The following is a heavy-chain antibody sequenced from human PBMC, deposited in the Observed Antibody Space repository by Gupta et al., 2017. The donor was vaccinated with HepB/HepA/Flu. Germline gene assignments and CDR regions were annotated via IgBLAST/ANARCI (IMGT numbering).Heavy chain of an antibody. CDR2: IYYSGST. V-gene: IGHV4-31*03. D-gene: IGHD2-2*01. J-gene: IGHJ5*02. Sequence: QVQLQESGPGLVKPSQTLSLTCHVSGGSISSGGYYWSWIRQHPGKGLEWIGYIYYSGSTYYNPSLKSRVTISVDTSKNQFSLKLSSVTAADTAVYYCARDRGYCSSTSCYAGRWFDPWGQGTLVTVSS. CDR3: ARDRGYCSSTSCYAGRWFDP. CDR1: GGSISSGGYY.